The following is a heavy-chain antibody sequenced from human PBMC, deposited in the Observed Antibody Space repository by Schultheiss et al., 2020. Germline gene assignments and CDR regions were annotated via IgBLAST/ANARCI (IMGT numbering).Heavy chain of an antibody. V-gene: IGHV3-33*01. CDR3: ARAPYSSSGGSGFYYYYGMDV. CDR1: GFTFSSYG. J-gene: IGHJ6*02. Sequence: GESLKISCAASGFTFSSYGMHWVRQAPGKGLEWVAVIWYDGSNKYYADSVKGRFTISRDNSKNTLYLQMNSLRAEDTAVYYCARAPYSSSGGSGFYYYYGMDVWGQGTTVTVSS. CDR2: IWYDGSNK. D-gene: IGHD6-13*01.